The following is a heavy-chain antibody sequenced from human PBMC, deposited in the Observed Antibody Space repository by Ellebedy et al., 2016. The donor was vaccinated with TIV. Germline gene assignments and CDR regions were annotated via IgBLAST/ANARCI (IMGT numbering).Heavy chain of an antibody. CDR3: AKSTAGGGYCYYHGMDV. CDR2: IDWDDDK. V-gene: IGHV2-70*13. Sequence: SGPTLVKPTQALTLTCTFSGFSLSTSGMCVSWIRRPPGKALEWLALIDWDDDKYYSTSLKTRLTLSKDTSKNQVVLTMTNMDPVDTATYYCAKSTAGGGYCYYHGMDVWGQGTTVTVSS. CDR1: GFSLSTSGMC. J-gene: IGHJ6*02. D-gene: IGHD3-22*01.